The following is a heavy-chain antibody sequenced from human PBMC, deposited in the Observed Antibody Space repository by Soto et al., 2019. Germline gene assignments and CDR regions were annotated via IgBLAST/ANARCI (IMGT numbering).Heavy chain of an antibody. D-gene: IGHD1-1*01. CDR1: GYTFTSYG. V-gene: IGHV1-18*01. CDR3: AREEYNWNFSGQGAFDI. Sequence: GASVKVSCKASGYTFTSYGISWVRQAPGQGLEWMGWISAYNGNTNYAQKLQGRVTMTTDTSTSTAYMELRSLRSDDTAVYYCAREEYNWNFSGQGAFDIWGQGTMVTVSS. J-gene: IGHJ3*02. CDR2: ISAYNGNT.